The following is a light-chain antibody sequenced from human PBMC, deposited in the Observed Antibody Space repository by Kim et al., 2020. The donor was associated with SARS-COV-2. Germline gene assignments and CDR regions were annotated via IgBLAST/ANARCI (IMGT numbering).Light chain of an antibody. CDR2: NVS. CDR1: SSDVGGYNS. Sequence: QSALTQPPSASGSLGQSVTISCTGTSSDVGGYNSVSWYQQYPGKAPKLLIYNVSERPSGVPDRFSGSKSVNTASLTVSGLQAEDEADYYCSSYAGSNILGVFGGGTKLTVL. J-gene: IGLJ3*02. V-gene: IGLV2-8*01. CDR3: SSYAGSNILGV.